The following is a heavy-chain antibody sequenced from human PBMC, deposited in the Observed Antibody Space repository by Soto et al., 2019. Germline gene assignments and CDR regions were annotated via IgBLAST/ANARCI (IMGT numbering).Heavy chain of an antibody. V-gene: IGHV4-59*01. D-gene: IGHD3-22*01. J-gene: IGHJ4*02. CDR3: ASDSGYYYY. Sequence: QVQLQESGPGLVKPSETLSLTCTVSGGSISSYYWSWIRQPPGKGLEWIGYIYYSGSTNYNPSLKSRVTISVDTSKNQFSLKLSSVTAADTAVYYCASDSGYYYYWGQGTLVTVSS. CDR1: GGSISSYY. CDR2: IYYSGST.